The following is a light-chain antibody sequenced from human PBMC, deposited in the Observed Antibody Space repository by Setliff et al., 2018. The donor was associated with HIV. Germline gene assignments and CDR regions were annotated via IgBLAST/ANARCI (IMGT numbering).Light chain of an antibody. CDR1: SSDVGGYNY. CDR3: SSYTSSSTLLYV. J-gene: IGLJ1*01. CDR2: EVS. Sequence: QSALTQPASVSGSPGQSITISCTGASSDVGGYNYVSWYQQHPGKAPKLMIYEVSTRPSGVSNRFSGSKSGNTASLTISGLQAEDEADYYCSSYTSSSTLLYVFGTGTKVT. V-gene: IGLV2-14*01.